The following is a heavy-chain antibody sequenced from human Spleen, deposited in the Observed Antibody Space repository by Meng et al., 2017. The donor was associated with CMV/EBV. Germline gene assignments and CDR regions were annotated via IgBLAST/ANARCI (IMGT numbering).Heavy chain of an antibody. D-gene: IGHD3-22*01. J-gene: IGHJ4*02. CDR2: ISSSSSYI. CDR3: ARDLAPQSDYYDSSGYYYLPKGFDY. Sequence: YWVSQAPGKGLEWLSSISSSSSYIYHADSMKGRFTISRDNAKNSLYLQMNSLRAEDTAVYYCARDLAPQSDYYDSSGYYYLPKGFDYWGQGTLVTVSS. V-gene: IGHV3-21*01.